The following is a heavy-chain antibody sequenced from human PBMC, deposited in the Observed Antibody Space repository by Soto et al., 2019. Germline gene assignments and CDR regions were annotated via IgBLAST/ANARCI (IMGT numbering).Heavy chain of an antibody. Sequence: PSETLSLTCTVSGGSISSGGYYRSWIRQHPGKGLEWIGYIYYSGSTYYNPSLKSRVTISVDTSKNQFSLKLSSVTAADTAVYYCARDSDSIAARRYYYYGMDVWGQGTTVTVS. J-gene: IGHJ6*02. D-gene: IGHD6-6*01. CDR2: IYYSGST. CDR3: ARDSDSIAARRYYYYGMDV. V-gene: IGHV4-31*02. CDR1: GGSISSGGYY.